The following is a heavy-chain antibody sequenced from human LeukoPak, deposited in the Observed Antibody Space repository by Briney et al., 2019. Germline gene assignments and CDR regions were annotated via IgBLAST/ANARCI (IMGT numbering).Heavy chain of an antibody. CDR3: VKDSGTNYDSTGFLPHFDY. V-gene: IGHV3-9*01. CDR2: ISWNSGDI. Sequence: GGSLRLSCAASGFTFSSYWMSWVRQAPGKGLEWVSGISWNSGDIGYADSVKGRFTMSRDNANNSLYLQMNSLRLEDTAFYYCVKDSGTNYDSTGFLPHFDYWGQGTLVTVSS. D-gene: IGHD3-22*01. J-gene: IGHJ4*02. CDR1: GFTFSSYW.